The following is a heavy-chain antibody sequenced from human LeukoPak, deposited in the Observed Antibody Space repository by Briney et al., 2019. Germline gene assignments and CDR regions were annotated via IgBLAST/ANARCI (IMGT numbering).Heavy chain of an antibody. Sequence: AETLCLTCAASGGSISSYDWSWIRQPPGKGLEWIGYIYYGGSTNYNSSLKSRVTISVDPSKNHFSLKLTSVTAADTAVYCCAGLRGRFPDEKYWFDPWGQGTLVTVSS. CDR3: AGLRGRFPDEKYWFDP. V-gene: IGHV4-59*01. CDR1: GGSISSYD. J-gene: IGHJ5*02. CDR2: IYYGGST. D-gene: IGHD5-12*01.